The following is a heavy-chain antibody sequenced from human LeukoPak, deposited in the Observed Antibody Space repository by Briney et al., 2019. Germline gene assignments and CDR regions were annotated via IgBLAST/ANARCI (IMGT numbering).Heavy chain of an antibody. CDR2: IYYSGST. Sequence: SQTQSLTCAVSGGSISSGGYSWSWIRQPPGKGLEWIGYIYYSGSTNYNPSLKSRVTISVDTSKNQFSLKLSSVTAADTAVYYCAREKHEYYYDSSGYYFTDYWGQGTLVTVSS. CDR3: AREKHEYYYDSSGYYFTDY. D-gene: IGHD3-22*01. V-gene: IGHV4-30-4*07. CDR1: GGSISSGGYS. J-gene: IGHJ4*02.